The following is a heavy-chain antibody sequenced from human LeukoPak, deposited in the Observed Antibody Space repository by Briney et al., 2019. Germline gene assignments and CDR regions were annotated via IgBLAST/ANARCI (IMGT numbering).Heavy chain of an antibody. CDR3: ARTPDGPDY. J-gene: IGHJ4*02. Sequence: PGGSLRLSCAASGFTFSNYWMTWVGQAPGKGLEWVANIKQNGGEKYYVDSVKGRFTISRDNAKNSLYLEMNNLRAEDTAVYYCARTPDGPDYWGQGTLVTVSS. V-gene: IGHV3-7*03. D-gene: IGHD5-24*01. CDR1: GFTFSNYW. CDR2: IKQNGGEK.